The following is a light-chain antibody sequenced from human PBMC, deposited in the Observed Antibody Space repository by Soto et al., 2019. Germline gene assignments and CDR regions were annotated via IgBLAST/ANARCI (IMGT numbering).Light chain of an antibody. Sequence: DIQMTQSPSTLSASVGDRVTITCRASQSINNWLAWYQQKPGKAPKLLIYKASNLQSGVPSRFSGSGSGTEFTLTISSLQPDDFATYYCQQYNSYSYTFGQRTKLEIK. J-gene: IGKJ2*01. CDR2: KAS. CDR1: QSINNW. CDR3: QQYNSYSYT. V-gene: IGKV1-5*03.